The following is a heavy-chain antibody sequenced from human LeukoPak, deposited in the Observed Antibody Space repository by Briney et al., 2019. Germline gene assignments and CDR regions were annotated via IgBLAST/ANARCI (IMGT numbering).Heavy chain of an antibody. V-gene: IGHV4-31*11. CDR2: IYYSGST. D-gene: IGHD5-18*01. CDR1: GGSISSGGYS. CDR3: ARVKWIQLWSPQAFDI. Sequence: SETLSLTCAVSGGSISSGGYSWSWIRQHPGKGLEWIGYIYYSGSTYYNPSLKSRVTISVDTSRNQFSLKLSSVTAADTAVYYCARVKWIQLWSPQAFDIWGQGTMVTVSS. J-gene: IGHJ3*02.